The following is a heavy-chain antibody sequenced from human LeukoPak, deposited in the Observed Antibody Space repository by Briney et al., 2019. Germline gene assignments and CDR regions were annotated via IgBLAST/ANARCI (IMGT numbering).Heavy chain of an antibody. Sequence: GGSLRLSCAASGFTFSDYYMSWIRQAPGKGLEWVSYISSSSSYTKYADSVKGRFTISRDNAKNSLYLQMNSLRADDAAVYYCARASSKQLAGYLPDGFDIWGQGTMVTVSS. CDR2: ISSSSSYT. V-gene: IGHV3-11*06. CDR1: GFTFSDYY. CDR3: ARASSKQLAGYLPDGFDI. J-gene: IGHJ3*02. D-gene: IGHD3-9*01.